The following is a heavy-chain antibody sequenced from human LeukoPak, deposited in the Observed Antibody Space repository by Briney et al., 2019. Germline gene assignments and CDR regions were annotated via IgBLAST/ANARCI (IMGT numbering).Heavy chain of an antibody. V-gene: IGHV1-46*01. CDR2: INPNGGRT. J-gene: IGHJ4*02. CDR1: ENTFTNYY. CDR3: ARDGQEGDSTGWNYFDY. D-gene: IGHD2-2*01. Sequence: ASVKVSCKASENTFTNYYMHWVRQAPGQGLEWLGLINPNGGRTAYAQNFQGRVTMTRDTSTTTLYLELSSLRSDDTAVYYCARDGQEGDSTGWNYFDYWGQGTLVTVSS.